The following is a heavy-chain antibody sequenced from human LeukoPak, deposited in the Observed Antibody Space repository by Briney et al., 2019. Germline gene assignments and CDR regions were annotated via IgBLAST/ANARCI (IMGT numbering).Heavy chain of an antibody. Sequence: PGGSLRLSCAPSGLTFSIYAMGCVRQAPGKGLEWVSAVGGSGGSTYYTDSVKGRFTISRDNSKNTLYLQMNSLRAEDTAVYYCAKMGTYYYDSSGYPDYWGQGTLVTVSS. CDR3: AKMGTYYYDSSGYPDY. CDR2: VGGSGGST. CDR1: GLTFSIYA. D-gene: IGHD3-22*01. J-gene: IGHJ4*02. V-gene: IGHV3-23*01.